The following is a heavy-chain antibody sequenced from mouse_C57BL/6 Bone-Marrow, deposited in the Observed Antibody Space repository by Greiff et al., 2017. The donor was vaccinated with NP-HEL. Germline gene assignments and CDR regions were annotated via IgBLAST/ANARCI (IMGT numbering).Heavy chain of an antibody. CDR2: IYPRSGNT. J-gene: IGHJ4*01. V-gene: IGHV1-81*01. CDR1: GYTFTSYG. CDR3: ARDGYYWGYAMDY. D-gene: IGHD2-3*01. Sequence: QVQLQQSGAELARPGASVKLSCKASGYTFTSYGISWVKQRTGQGLEWIGEIYPRSGNTDYNEKFKGKATLTADKASSTGYMELRSLPAEDSAVYFGARDGYYWGYAMDYWGQGTSVTVSS.